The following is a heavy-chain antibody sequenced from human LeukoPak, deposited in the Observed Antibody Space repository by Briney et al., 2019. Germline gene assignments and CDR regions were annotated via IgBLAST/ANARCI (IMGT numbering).Heavy chain of an antibody. Sequence: HTGRSLRLSCAASGFTSSSYGMHWVRQAPGKGLEWVAVISYDGSNKYYADSVKGRFTISRDNSKNTLYLQMDSLRAEDTAVYYCAKDPRIAVAGIVGQPSRQIEYYYGMDVWGQGTTVTVSS. CDR1: GFTSSSYG. J-gene: IGHJ6*02. CDR2: ISYDGSNK. V-gene: IGHV3-30*18. CDR3: AKDPRIAVAGIVGQPSRQIEYYYGMDV. D-gene: IGHD6-19*01.